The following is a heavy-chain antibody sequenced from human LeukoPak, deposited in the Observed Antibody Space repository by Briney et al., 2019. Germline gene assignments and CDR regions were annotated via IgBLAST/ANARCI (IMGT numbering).Heavy chain of an antibody. D-gene: IGHD4-17*01. CDR2: MYYSGST. V-gene: IGHV4-59*08. CDR1: GGSISSY. J-gene: IGHJ5*02. Sequence: PSETLSLTCTVSGGSISSYWSWIRQPPGKGLEGIAYMYYSGSTNSNPSLKSRVTMSVDTSKNQFSLKLSSVTAADTAVHYCARGGTTVTPGLLWFDPWGQGTLVTVSS. CDR3: ARGGTTVTPGLLWFDP.